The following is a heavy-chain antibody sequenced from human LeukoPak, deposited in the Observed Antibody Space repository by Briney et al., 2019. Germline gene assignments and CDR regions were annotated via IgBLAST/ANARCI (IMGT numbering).Heavy chain of an antibody. CDR2: IWNDGSNK. D-gene: IGHD3-10*01. Sequence: GGSLRLSCAASGFTFSSYGMHWVRQAPGKGLEWVAVIWNDGSNKYYADSVKGRFTISRDNSKNTLYLQMNSLRAEDTAVYYCARTYYYGSGRFGDYWGQGTLVPVSS. V-gene: IGHV3-33*01. J-gene: IGHJ4*02. CDR1: GFTFSSYG. CDR3: ARTYYYGSGRFGDY.